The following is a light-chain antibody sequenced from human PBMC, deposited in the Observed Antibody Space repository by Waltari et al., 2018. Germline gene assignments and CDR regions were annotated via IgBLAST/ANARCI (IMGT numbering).Light chain of an antibody. J-gene: IGLJ2*01. CDR1: SSDVGDYNY. Sequence: QSALTRPRSVSGSPGQSVTISCTGTSSDVGDYNYVSWYQQHPDKAPKLMIYDVTKRPSGVPDRVSGSKSGNTASLTISGLQAEDEADYYCCSYAGRYTFDVVFGGGTKLTVL. V-gene: IGLV2-11*01. CDR2: DVT. CDR3: CSYAGRYTFDVV.